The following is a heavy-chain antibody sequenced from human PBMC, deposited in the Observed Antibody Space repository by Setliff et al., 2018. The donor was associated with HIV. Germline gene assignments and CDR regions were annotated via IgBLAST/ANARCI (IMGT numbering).Heavy chain of an antibody. CDR2: IYSGGAT. CDR1: GLTVGDTY. J-gene: IGHJ5*02. Sequence: GGSLRLSCAASGLTVGDTYIHWVRHTPAEGLEWVSSIYSGGATHYSDSVRGRFIISRDNSKNTVYLQMSSLTTEDTAVYYCARAQSFYDSWSYFDPWGQGALVTV. D-gene: IGHD3-3*01. V-gene: IGHV3-66*02. CDR3: ARAQSFYDSWSYFDP.